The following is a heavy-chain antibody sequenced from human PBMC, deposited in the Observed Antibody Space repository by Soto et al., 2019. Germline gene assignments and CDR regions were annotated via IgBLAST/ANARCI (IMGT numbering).Heavy chain of an antibody. V-gene: IGHV1-18*01. CDR2: IRTDTGET. Sequence: QVRLMQSGSDVKRPGASVKVSCKASGYTFTNVGMNWVRQAPGQGLEWIGWIRTDTGETNYAQKFQGRVTITTDTSTSTAYMDMRNLISNDTAVYYCARGGDGFDVFDFWGQGTLVIVSS. CDR1: GYTFTNVG. J-gene: IGHJ4*02. CDR3: ARGGDGFDVFDF. D-gene: IGHD3-10*01.